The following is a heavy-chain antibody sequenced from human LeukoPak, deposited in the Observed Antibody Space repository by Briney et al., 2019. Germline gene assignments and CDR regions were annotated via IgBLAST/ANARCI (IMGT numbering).Heavy chain of an antibody. V-gene: IGHV4-4*07. CDR2: ICTSGTI. J-gene: IGHJ4*02. CDR3: ARGALKWELPPIRARKSYYFDY. Sequence: SETLSLTCTVSGGSISSYYWSWIRQPAGTALEWIGRICTSGTITYNPSLKSRVTMSVDTSKNQFSLKLSSVTAADTAVYYCARGALKWELPPIRARKSYYFDYWGQGTLVTVSS. CDR1: GGSISSYY. D-gene: IGHD1-26*01.